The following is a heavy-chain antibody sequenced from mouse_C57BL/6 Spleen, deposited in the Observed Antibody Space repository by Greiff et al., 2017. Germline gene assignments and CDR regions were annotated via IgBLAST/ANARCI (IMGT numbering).Heavy chain of an antibody. V-gene: IGHV1-62-2*01. CDR2: FYPGSGSI. J-gene: IGHJ1*03. CDR3: ARHEDRDYGSSYWYFEV. Sequence: VKLMESGAELVKPGASVKLSCKASGYTFTEYTIHWVKQRSGQGLEWIGWFYPGSGSIKYNEKFKDKATLTADKSSSTVYMELSRLTSEDSAVYFCARHEDRDYGSSYWYFEVWGTGTTVTVSS. D-gene: IGHD1-1*01. CDR1: GYTFTEYT.